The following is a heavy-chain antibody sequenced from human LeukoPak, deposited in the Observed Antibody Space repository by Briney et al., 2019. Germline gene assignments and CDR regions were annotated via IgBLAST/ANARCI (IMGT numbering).Heavy chain of an antibody. J-gene: IGHJ3*02. V-gene: IGHV1-69*05. Sequence: SVKVSCKASGVTFSSYAISWVRQAPGQGLEWMGGIIPIFGTANYAQKFQGRVTITTDESTSTAYMELSSLRSEDTAVYYCARARELELEEDAFDIWGQGTMVTVSS. CDR1: GVTFSSYA. D-gene: IGHD1-7*01. CDR2: IIPIFGTA. CDR3: ARARELELEEDAFDI.